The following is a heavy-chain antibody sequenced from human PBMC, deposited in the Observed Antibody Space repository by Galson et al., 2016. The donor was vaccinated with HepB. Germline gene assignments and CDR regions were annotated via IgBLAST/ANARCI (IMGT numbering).Heavy chain of an antibody. Sequence: SLRLSCAASGFTFDDYTMHWVRQAPGKGLEWVSSITPGSTYTHFADSVKGRFTISRDDAEDSLYLHMNSLRAEDTALYYCARVVTPMAAANRGFGSWGQGTQVVVSS. V-gene: IGHV3-21*01. D-gene: IGHD6-13*01. J-gene: IGHJ5*02. CDR1: GFTFDDYT. CDR2: ITPGSTYT. CDR3: ARVVTPMAAANRGFGS.